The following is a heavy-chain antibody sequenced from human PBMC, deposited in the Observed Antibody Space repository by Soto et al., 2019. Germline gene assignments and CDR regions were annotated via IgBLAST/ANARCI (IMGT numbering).Heavy chain of an antibody. Sequence: GLPLRLSCAASGFTISSYAMIRVRQAPGKGLEWVSAISGSGGSTYYADSVKGRFTISRDNSKNTLYLQMNSLRAEDTAVYYCAKCISSWLYYFDYWGQGTLVTVSS. CDR1: GFTISSYA. CDR3: AKCISSWLYYFDY. CDR2: ISGSGGST. V-gene: IGHV3-23*01. J-gene: IGHJ4*02. D-gene: IGHD6-13*01.